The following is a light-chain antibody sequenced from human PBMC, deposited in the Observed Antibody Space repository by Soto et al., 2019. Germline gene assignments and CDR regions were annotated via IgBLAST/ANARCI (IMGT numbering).Light chain of an antibody. CDR1: QDISNY. CDR3: QMSNSAPFT. CDR2: AAS. J-gene: IGKJ3*01. V-gene: IGKV1-27*01. Sequence: DIQMTQSPSSLSASVGDRVTITCRASQDISNYLAWYQQKPGTVPKVLIYAASTLQSGVPSRFSGSGSGTDFTLTISSLQPEDVATYYCQMSNSAPFTFGPGTKVDIK.